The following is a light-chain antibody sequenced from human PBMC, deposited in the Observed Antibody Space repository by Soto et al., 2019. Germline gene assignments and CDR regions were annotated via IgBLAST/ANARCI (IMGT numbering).Light chain of an antibody. CDR1: QGISTF. CDR3: QQGYAPVPT. J-gene: IGKJ4*01. CDR2: AAS. V-gene: IGKV1-39*01. Sequence: DIQMTQSPSSLSTSVGDRVTITCRASQGISTFLNWYQQKPGKAPRLLIYAASRLQSGVPARFSGSGAETDFTLTITSLHPEDFGIYYCQQGYAPVPTFGGGTKVE.